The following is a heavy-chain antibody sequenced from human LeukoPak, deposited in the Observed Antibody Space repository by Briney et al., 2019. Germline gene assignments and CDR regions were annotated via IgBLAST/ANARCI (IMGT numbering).Heavy chain of an antibody. CDR2: INSDGSST. V-gene: IGHV3-74*01. J-gene: IGHJ4*02. CDR3: ARGVMVRGVIIGQYFDY. Sequence: PGGSLRLSCAASGFTFSSYWMHWVRRAPGKGLVWVSRINSDGSSTSYADSVKGRFTISRDNAKNTLYLQMNSLRAEDTAVYYCARGVMVRGVIIGQYFDYWGQGTLVTVSS. CDR1: GFTFSSYW. D-gene: IGHD3-10*01.